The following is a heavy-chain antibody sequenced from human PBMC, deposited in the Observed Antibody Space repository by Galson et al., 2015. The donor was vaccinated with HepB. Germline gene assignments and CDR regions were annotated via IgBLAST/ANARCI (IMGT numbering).Heavy chain of an antibody. Sequence: SVKVSCKASGYTFTRHDIHWARRAPGQRLEWMGWISAGNGKTKYSQKFQGRVTFTRDTSASTAYMELSSLRSEDTAVYYCARMVGVTARLGYYYFGMDVWGLGTTVTVSS. CDR1: GYTFTRHD. CDR3: ARMVGVTARLGYYYFGMDV. V-gene: IGHV1-3*01. D-gene: IGHD6-6*01. J-gene: IGHJ6*02. CDR2: ISAGNGKT.